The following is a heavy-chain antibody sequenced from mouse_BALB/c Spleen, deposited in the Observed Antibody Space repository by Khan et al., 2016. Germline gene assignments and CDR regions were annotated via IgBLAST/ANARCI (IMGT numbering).Heavy chain of an antibody. V-gene: IGHV14-3*02. D-gene: IGHD2-4*01. CDR1: GFNIKDTY. Sequence: VQLQQSGAELVKPGASVKLSCTASGFNIKDTYMHWVKQRPEQGLEWIGRIDPANGNTKYDPKFQGKATITADTPSNTAYLQLSSLTSEDTAVYYSARSPYDYDVGFAYWGQGTLVTVSA. J-gene: IGHJ3*01. CDR2: IDPANGNT. CDR3: ARSPYDYDVGFAY.